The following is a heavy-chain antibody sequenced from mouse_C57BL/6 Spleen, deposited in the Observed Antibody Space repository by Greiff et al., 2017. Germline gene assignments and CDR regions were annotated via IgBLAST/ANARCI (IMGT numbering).Heavy chain of an antibody. V-gene: IGHV1-54*01. CDR2: INPGSGGT. D-gene: IGHD1-1*01. CDR1: GYAFTNYL. Sequence: VQLQQSGAELVRPGTSVKVSCKASGYAFTNYLIEWVKQRPGPGLEWIGVINPGSGGTNYNEKFKGKATLTADKSSSTAYRQLSSLTSEDSAVYFCARGSSPNAMDYWGQGTSVTVSS. CDR3: ARGSSPNAMDY. J-gene: IGHJ4*01.